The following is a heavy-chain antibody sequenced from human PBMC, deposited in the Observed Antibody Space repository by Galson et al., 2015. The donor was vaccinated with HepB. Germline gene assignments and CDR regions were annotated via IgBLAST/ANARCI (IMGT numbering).Heavy chain of an antibody. Sequence: SLRLSCAASGFNFNSYTMHWVRQAPGKGLEYVSAISNSGGSTYYADSVKGRFTISRDNSKNTLFLQVSSLRTEDTAVFYFVKGYSGSHLTAFHIWGQGTMVTVSS. CDR2: ISNSGGST. J-gene: IGHJ3*02. V-gene: IGHV3-64D*06. CDR3: VKGYSGSHLTAFHI. D-gene: IGHD1-26*01. CDR1: GFNFNSYT.